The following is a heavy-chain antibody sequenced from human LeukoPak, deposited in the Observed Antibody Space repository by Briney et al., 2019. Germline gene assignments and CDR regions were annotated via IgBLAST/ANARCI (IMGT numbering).Heavy chain of an antibody. CDR1: RFTFSECA. D-gene: IGHD3-22*01. Sequence: GGSLRLSCAASRFTFSECAMHWVRQAPGKGLEWVATISYDGTNKYYADSVKGRLTISRDNSKNTLYLQMNSLRVEDTAVYYCARGVWIYDSSGYFDYWGQGTLVTVSS. CDR2: ISYDGTNK. CDR3: ARGVWIYDSSGYFDY. V-gene: IGHV3-30-3*01. J-gene: IGHJ4*02.